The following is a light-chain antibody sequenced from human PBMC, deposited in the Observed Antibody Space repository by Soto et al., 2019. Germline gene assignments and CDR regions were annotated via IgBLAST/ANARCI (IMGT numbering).Light chain of an antibody. J-gene: IGKJ5*01. CDR1: QSVTSNY. V-gene: IGKV3D-20*02. CDR2: GAS. Sequence: EIVMTQSPATLSVSPGERATLSCRASQSVTSNYLAWYQQKPGQAPKLLIFGASIRDTGIPDRFRGSGSGTDFTLTISRLEPEDFAVYYCQQRSNWITFGQGTRLEIK. CDR3: QQRSNWIT.